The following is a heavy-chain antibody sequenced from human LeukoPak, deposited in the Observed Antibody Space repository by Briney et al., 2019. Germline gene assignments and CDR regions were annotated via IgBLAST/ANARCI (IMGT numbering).Heavy chain of an antibody. CDR3: ARGGPHSSSWWYNWFDP. D-gene: IGHD6-13*01. J-gene: IGHJ5*02. Sequence: ASVKVSCKASGYTFTSYDMNWVRQATGQGLEWMGWMNPNSGNTGYAQKFQGRVTMTRNTTISTAYMELSRLRSDDTAVYYCARGGPHSSSWWYNWFDPWGQGTLVTVSS. CDR1: GYTFTSYD. CDR2: MNPNSGNT. V-gene: IGHV1-8*01.